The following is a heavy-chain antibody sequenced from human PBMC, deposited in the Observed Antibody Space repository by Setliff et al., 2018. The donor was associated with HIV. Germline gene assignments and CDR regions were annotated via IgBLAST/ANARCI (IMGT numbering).Heavy chain of an antibody. CDR2: INHSGST. CDR1: GGSFSGYY. J-gene: IGHJ4*02. Sequence: ETLSLTCAVFGGSFSGYYWSWIRQPPGKGLEWIGDINHSGSTNYNPSLKSRVTISVDTSKNQFSLKLRSVTAADTAVYYCARRGMIVVVFDYWGQGTLVTVSS. D-gene: IGHD3-22*01. CDR3: ARRGMIVVVFDY. V-gene: IGHV4-34*01.